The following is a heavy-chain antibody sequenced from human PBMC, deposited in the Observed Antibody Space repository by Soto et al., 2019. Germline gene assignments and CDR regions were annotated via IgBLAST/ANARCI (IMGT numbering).Heavy chain of an antibody. D-gene: IGHD4-17*01. Sequence: QVQLVQSGGEVKMPGASVKVSCKASGYTFSDYGMSWVRQAPGQGLEWMGWISAYNGDTNYAQKFQGRVTMTTDTSTNTAYMELRSLSSDDTAVYYCARGSYGDYKFWGQGTLVTVSS. V-gene: IGHV1-18*01. CDR1: GYTFSDYG. CDR3: ARGSYGDYKF. CDR2: ISAYNGDT. J-gene: IGHJ4*02.